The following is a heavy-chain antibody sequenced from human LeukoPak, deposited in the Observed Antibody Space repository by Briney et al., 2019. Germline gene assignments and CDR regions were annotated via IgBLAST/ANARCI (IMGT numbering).Heavy chain of an antibody. CDR1: GDSISTSNYY. V-gene: IGHV4-39*07. CDR3: ARRLGRKFGERFYYYHYMDF. D-gene: IGHD3-10*01. J-gene: IGHJ6*03. CDR2: MNHSGST. Sequence: SETLSLTCTVSGDSISTSNYYWGWIRQPPGKGLEWIGEMNHSGSTNYNPSLKSRVTISVDTSKNQFSLKLSSVTAADTAVYYCARRLGRKFGERFYYYHYMDFWGKGTTVTISS.